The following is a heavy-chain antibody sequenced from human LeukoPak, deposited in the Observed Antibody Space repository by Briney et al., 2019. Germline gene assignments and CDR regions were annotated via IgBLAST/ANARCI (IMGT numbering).Heavy chain of an antibody. Sequence: GSLRLSCAASGYTFSNYAMTWVRQAPRKRLEWVSGISHNGDRIYYADSVKGRFTISRDNSKNTLYLQMNSLRPEDTALYYCTKDSVAAAGTAWFDPWGQGTLVTVSS. D-gene: IGHD6-13*01. CDR2: ISHNGDRI. J-gene: IGHJ5*02. CDR1: GYTFSNYA. V-gene: IGHV3-23*01. CDR3: TKDSVAAAGTAWFDP.